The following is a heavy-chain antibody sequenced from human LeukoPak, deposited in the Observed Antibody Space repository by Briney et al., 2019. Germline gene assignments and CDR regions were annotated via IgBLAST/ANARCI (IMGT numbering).Heavy chain of an antibody. CDR3: AKDAYSSSSADFDY. CDR1: GFTFSSYA. Sequence: GGSLRLSCAASGFTFSSYAMSWARQAPGKGLECVSTITVIGVGTYYADSVRGRFTISRDNSKNTLFLQMNSLRAEDTAVYYCAKDAYSSSSADFDYWGQGTLVTVSS. D-gene: IGHD6-6*01. V-gene: IGHV3-23*01. CDR2: ITVIGVGT. J-gene: IGHJ4*02.